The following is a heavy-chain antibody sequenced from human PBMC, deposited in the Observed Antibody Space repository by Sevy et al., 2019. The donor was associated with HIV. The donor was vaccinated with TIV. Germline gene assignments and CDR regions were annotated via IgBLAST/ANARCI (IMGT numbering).Heavy chain of an antibody. V-gene: IGHV3-23*01. CDR2: ITGSGGTT. CDR3: VKEAPGYNYDTSVSFDY. J-gene: IGHJ4*02. Sequence: GGSLRLSCAASRFTFSTYAMSWVRQAPGKGLEWVSAITGSGGTTYYVDSVRGRFTISRDNSKNTLYLQMNSLRADDTAVYYCVKEAPGYNYDTSVSFDYWGQGTPVTVSS. CDR1: RFTFSTYA. D-gene: IGHD3-22*01.